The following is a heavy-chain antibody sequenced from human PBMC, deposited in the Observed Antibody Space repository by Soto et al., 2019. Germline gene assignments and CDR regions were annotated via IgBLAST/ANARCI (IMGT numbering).Heavy chain of an antibody. CDR3: AHGRSSSCYFDY. Sequence: QITLKESGPTLVKPTQTLMLTCSLSTSGVCVGWIRQPPGKALEWLALIYWDDDKRYSPSLKTRLTITKDTSKNQVVLTMTDMDPVDTATYYCAHGRSSSCYFDYWGQGSLVTVSS. J-gene: IGHJ4*02. CDR2: IYWDDDK. D-gene: IGHD6-13*01. V-gene: IGHV2-5*02. CDR1: LSTSGVC.